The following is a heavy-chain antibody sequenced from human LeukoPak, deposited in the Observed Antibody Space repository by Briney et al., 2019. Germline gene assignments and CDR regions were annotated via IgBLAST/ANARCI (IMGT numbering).Heavy chain of an antibody. V-gene: IGHV4-30-4*08. D-gene: IGHD1-26*01. J-gene: IGHJ4*02. CDR3: ARAIVGATFDY. Sequence: SETLSLTCAVSGGSISSGDYYWSWIRQPPGKGLEWIGYIYYSGSTYYNPSLKSRVTISVDTSKNQFPLKLSSVTAADTAVYYCARAIVGATFDYWGQGTLVTVSS. CDR2: IYYSGST. CDR1: GGSISSGDYY.